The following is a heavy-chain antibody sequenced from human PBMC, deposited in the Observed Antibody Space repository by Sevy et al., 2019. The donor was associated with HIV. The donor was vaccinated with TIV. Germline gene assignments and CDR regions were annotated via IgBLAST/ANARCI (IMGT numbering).Heavy chain of an antibody. V-gene: IGHV3-23*01. D-gene: IGHD2-8*01. Sequence: GSLRLSCAASGFAFYEYSMSWIRQAPGKGLEWVATLSFGCGKINYADSVKGRFTISRDNSKNSFYLQMDNLRVEDTSLYYCAREGCSRPHDYWGQGTRVTVSS. J-gene: IGHJ4*02. CDR2: LSFGCGKI. CDR3: AREGCSRPHDY. CDR1: GFAFYEYS.